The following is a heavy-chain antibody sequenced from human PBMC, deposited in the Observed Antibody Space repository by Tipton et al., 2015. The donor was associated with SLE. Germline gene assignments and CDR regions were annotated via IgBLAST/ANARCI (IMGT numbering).Heavy chain of an antibody. CDR2: IYSSGST. CDR1: SGSFSGYY. D-gene: IGHD4-17*01. J-gene: IGHJ6*01. CDR3: AAGDRDDYYGMDV. V-gene: IGHV4-34*01. Sequence: TLSLTCAVDSGSFSGYYWNWIRQAPGKGLEWIGGIYSSGSTNYSPSLKSRVTMSVDTSKNQFSLKLSSVTALDTAVYYCAAGDRDDYYGMDVWGQGTTVTVSS.